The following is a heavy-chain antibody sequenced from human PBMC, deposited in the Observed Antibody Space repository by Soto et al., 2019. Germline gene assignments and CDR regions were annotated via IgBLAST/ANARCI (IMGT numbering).Heavy chain of an antibody. CDR1: GFTFSGYG. V-gene: IGHV3-33*01. J-gene: IGHJ4*02. Sequence: QVQLVESGGGVVQPGMFLRLSCAVSGFTFSGYGMHWVRQAPGKGLEWVAVIWYDGSNENYVARVNGRFTISRDNSKKPLYLQMNSLRDEDTAVYYCARRFSSGWYADYWGQGNLVTVSS. CDR3: ARRFSSGWYADY. CDR2: IWYDGSNE. D-gene: IGHD6-19*01.